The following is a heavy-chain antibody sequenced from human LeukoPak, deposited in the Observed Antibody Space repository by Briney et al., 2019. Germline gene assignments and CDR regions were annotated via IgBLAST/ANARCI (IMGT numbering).Heavy chain of an antibody. Sequence: SETLSLTCTVSGGTISSYYWSWIRQPPGKGLEWIGYIYYSGSTDYNPSLKSRVTVSVDTPKNQFSLKLDSVTAADTAVYYCARRAPYSYEWSTLDYWGQGTLVTVSS. V-gene: IGHV4-59*08. J-gene: IGHJ4*02. CDR2: IYYSGST. D-gene: IGHD5-18*01. CDR1: GGTISSYY. CDR3: ARRAPYSYEWSTLDY.